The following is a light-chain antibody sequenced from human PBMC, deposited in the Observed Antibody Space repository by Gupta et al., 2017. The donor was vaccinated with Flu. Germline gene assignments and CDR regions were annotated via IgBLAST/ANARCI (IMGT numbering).Light chain of an antibody. CDR3: QQSHSTPLT. Sequence: DIQMTQSPTSLSASVGDRVTITCRASQTISTSLNWYQQKPGKAPKFLIYAASRLQSGVSSRFSGSGSGTDFTLTISSLQPEDFATYYCQQSHSTPLTFGQGTKLEIK. CDR1: QTISTS. V-gene: IGKV1-39*01. CDR2: AAS. J-gene: IGKJ2*01.